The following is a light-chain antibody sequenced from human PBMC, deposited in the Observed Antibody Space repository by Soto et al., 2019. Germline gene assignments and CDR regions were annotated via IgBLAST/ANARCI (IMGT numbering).Light chain of an antibody. CDR1: SSDVGNYNL. V-gene: IGLV2-23*03. J-gene: IGLJ2*01. CDR3: CSYAGSFTFDV. CDR2: EGS. Sequence: QSALTPPASVSGSPGQSITISCTGTSSDVGNYNLVSWYQQFPGKAPKLIIYEGSRRPSGVSNRFSGSKSGNTASLTISGLQAEDEADYYCCSYAGSFTFDVFGGGTKLTVL.